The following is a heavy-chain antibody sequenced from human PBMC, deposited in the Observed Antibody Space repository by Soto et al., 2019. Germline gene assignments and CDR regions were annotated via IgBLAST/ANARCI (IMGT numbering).Heavy chain of an antibody. D-gene: IGHD5-18*01. J-gene: IGHJ4*02. CDR1: GFTFSSYA. V-gene: IGHV3-30-3*01. CDR3: ARDPYSYGPNFGYFDY. CDR2: ISYDGSNK. Sequence: QVQLVESGGGVVQPGRSLRLSCAASGFTFSSYAMHWVRQAPGKGLEWVAVISYDGSNKYYADSVKGRFTISRDNSKNPRYPQVNILRAEDTAVYYGARDPYSYGPNFGYFDYLGQGTLVTVA.